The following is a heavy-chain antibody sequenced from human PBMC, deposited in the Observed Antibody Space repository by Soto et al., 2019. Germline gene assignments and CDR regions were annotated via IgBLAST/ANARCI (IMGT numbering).Heavy chain of an antibody. CDR3: ARHAAYDSVWEESDGSDY. CDR1: GGSISSNSYY. V-gene: IGHV4-39*01. CDR2: LFYSGAT. Sequence: PSETLSLTCTVSGGSISSNSYYWDWIRQPPGKGLEWIGSLFYSGATYHNPSLQSRVTISVDTSKNQFSLHLSSVTAADTAVYYCARHAAYDSVWEESDGSDYWRQGTLVTVS. D-gene: IGHD3-16*01. J-gene: IGHJ4*02.